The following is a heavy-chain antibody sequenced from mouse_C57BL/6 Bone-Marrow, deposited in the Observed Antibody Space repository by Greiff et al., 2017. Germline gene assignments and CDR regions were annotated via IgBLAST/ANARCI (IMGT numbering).Heavy chain of an antibody. V-gene: IGHV3-6*01. CDR3: AGGITTYAMDY. Sequence: EVQLQESGPGLVKPSQSLSLTCSVTGYSITSGYYWNWIRQFPGNKLEWVGYISYDGSNNYNPSPKNRISITRDTSKNQFLMKLKSVTTADKAPAYYAGGITTYAMDYWGQGTSVTVSS. CDR1: GYSITSGYY. CDR2: ISYDGSN. D-gene: IGHD1-1*01. J-gene: IGHJ4*01.